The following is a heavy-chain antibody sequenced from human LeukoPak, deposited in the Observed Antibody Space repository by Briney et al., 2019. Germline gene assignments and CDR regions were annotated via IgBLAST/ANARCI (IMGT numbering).Heavy chain of an antibody. V-gene: IGHV1-2*06. CDR3: AREPRAYCNGGSCYSVLPVDY. CDR1: GYTFTGYY. D-gene: IGHD2-15*01. Sequence: ASVKVSCKASGYTFTGYYMHWVRQAPGQGLEWMGRINPNSGGTNYAQKFQGRVTMTRDTSISTAYMELSRLRSDDTAVYYCAREPRAYCNGGSCYSVLPVDYWGQGTLVTVSS. J-gene: IGHJ4*02. CDR2: INPNSGGT.